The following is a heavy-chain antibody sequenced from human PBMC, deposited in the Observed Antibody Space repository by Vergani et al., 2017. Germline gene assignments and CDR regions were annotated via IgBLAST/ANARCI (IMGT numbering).Heavy chain of an antibody. Sequence: VQLVESGAEVKKPGASVKVSCKASGGTFSSYAISWVRQAPGQGREWMGGIITIFGTANYAQKFQGRVTITADESTSTAYMELSSLRSEDTAVYYCASRSGSYSIHFDYWGQGTLVTVSS. D-gene: IGHD1-26*01. CDR3: ASRSGSYSIHFDY. CDR1: GGTFSSYA. CDR2: IITIFGTA. V-gene: IGHV1-69*01. J-gene: IGHJ4*02.